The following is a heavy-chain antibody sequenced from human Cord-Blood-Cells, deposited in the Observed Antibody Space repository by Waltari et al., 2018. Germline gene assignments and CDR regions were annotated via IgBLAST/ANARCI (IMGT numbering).Heavy chain of an antibody. J-gene: IGHJ4*02. D-gene: IGHD2-2*01. Sequence: HVPLQQWGAGLLKPSETLSLTCAVYGASFSGYYWSWIRQPPGKGLEWIGEINHSGSTNYNPSLKSRVTISVDTSKNQFSLKLSSVTAADTAVYYCARGGGADCSSTSCYVDYWGQGTLVTVSS. CDR3: ARGGGADCSSTSCYVDY. V-gene: IGHV4-34*01. CDR1: GASFSGYY. CDR2: INHSGST.